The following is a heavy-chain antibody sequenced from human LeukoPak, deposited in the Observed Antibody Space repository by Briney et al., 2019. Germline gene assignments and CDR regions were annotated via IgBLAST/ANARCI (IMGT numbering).Heavy chain of an antibody. Sequence: ASVKVSCKASGGTFSSYAISWVRQAPGQGLEWMGRIIPILGIANYAQKFQGRVTITADKSTSTAYMELSSLRSEDTAVYYCARDRYSGSYFGVYFDYWGQGTLVTVSS. CDR2: IIPILGIA. V-gene: IGHV1-69*04. D-gene: IGHD1-26*01. CDR1: GGTFSSYA. CDR3: ARDRYSGSYFGVYFDY. J-gene: IGHJ4*02.